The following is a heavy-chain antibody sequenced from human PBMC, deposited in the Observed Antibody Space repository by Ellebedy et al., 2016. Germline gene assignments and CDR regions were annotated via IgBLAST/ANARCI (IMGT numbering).Heavy chain of an antibody. CDR1: GDSITSSFW. CDR3: ARDLNYDYVWGSFNWFDP. J-gene: IGHJ5*02. D-gene: IGHD3-16*01. V-gene: IGHV4-30-4*01. CDR2: IYYSGST. Sequence: SQTLSLTCAVSGDSITSSFWWSWVRQPPGKGLEWIGYIYYSGSTYYNPSLKSRVTISVDTSKNQFSLKLSSVTAADTAVYYCARDLNYDYVWGSFNWFDPWGQGTLVTVSS.